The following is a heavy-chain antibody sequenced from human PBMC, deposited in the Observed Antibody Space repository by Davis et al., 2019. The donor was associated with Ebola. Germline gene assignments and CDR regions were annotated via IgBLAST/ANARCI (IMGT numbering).Heavy chain of an antibody. V-gene: IGHV4-30-4*01. CDR2: IRYGGNT. CDR3: ARGGVVVAATPFDY. CDR1: GASISNGDYY. J-gene: IGHJ4*02. Sequence: SETLSLTCTVSGASISNGDYYWSWIRQPPGKGLEWIGSIRYGGNTFHNPSLMSRLFISVDLSKRQFSLKLTSVTAADTAVYYCARGGVVVAATPFDYWGQGTLVTVSS. D-gene: IGHD2-15*01.